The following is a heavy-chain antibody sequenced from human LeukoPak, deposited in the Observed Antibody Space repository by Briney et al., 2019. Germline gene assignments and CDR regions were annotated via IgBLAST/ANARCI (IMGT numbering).Heavy chain of an antibody. CDR3: AAPGPRDY. Sequence: SETLSLTCTVSGYSISSGYYWGWIRQPPGKGLEWIGSIYHSGSTYYNPSLKSRVTISVDTSKNKVSLKLTSVTAATPGRYYCAAPGPRDYWGQGTLVTVSS. V-gene: IGHV4-38-2*02. CDR1: GYSISSGYY. J-gene: IGHJ4*02. CDR2: IYHSGST.